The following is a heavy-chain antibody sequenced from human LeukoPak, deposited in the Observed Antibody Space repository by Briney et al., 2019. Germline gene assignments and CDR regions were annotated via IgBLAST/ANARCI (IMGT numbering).Heavy chain of an antibody. V-gene: IGHV3-73*01. J-gene: IGHJ1*01. Sequence: GGSLRLSCAASGFTFSGSAMHWVRQASGKGLEWVGRIRSKANSYATAYAASVKGRFTISRDNSKNTLYLQMNSLRAEDTAVYYCAKDYDILTGYYRPEYFQHWGQGTLVTVSS. CDR1: GFTFSGSA. CDR2: IRSKANSYAT. D-gene: IGHD3-9*01. CDR3: AKDYDILTGYYRPEYFQH.